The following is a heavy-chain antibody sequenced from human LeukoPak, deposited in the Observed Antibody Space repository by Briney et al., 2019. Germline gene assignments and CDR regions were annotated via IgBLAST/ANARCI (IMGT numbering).Heavy chain of an antibody. Sequence: SETLSLTCTVSGGSVSSGSYYWSWIRQPPGKGLEWIGYIYYSGSTNYNPSLKSRVTISVDTSKNQFSLKLSSVTAADTAVYYCARGIAAAGKDYWGQGTLVTVSS. J-gene: IGHJ4*02. CDR3: ARGIAAAGKDY. D-gene: IGHD6-13*01. CDR1: GGSVSSGSYY. V-gene: IGHV4-61*01. CDR2: IYYSGST.